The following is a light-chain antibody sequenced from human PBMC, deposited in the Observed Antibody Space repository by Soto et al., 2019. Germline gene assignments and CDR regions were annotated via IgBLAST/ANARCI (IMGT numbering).Light chain of an antibody. CDR1: SSDVGGYNY. V-gene: IGLV2-11*01. Sequence: QSVLTQPRSVSGSPGQSVTISCTGTSSDVGGYNYVSWYQQHPGKAPKHMIYDVSKRPSGVPDRFSGSKSGNTASLTISGLQAEDEADYYCCSYAGSYNWVFGGGTKLTVL. CDR2: DVS. J-gene: IGLJ3*02. CDR3: CSYAGSYNWV.